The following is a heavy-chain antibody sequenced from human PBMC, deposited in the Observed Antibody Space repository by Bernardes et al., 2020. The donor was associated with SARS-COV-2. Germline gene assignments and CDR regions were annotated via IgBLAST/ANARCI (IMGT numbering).Heavy chain of an antibody. J-gene: IGHJ4*02. CDR1: GYNFNPQW. D-gene: IGHD6-19*01. Sequence: GAYLKNSSGGSGYNFNPQWVAWVRPVAGKGLEYMGIIYPGDSETKYGPSFQGRVTISADKSINTVYLQWNRLEASDTAMYYCATSPILSGWPFDHWGQGTLITVSS. CDR2: IYPGDSET. V-gene: IGHV5-51*01. CDR3: ATSPILSGWPFDH.